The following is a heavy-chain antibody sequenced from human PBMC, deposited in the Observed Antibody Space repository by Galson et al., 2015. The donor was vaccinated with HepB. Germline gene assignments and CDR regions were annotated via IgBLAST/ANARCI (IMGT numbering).Heavy chain of an antibody. D-gene: IGHD6-6*01. Sequence: SLRLSCAASGFAFSDHGMHWVRQPPGKVLEWVAVIAHTGTVQYYADSVRGRFTVSRDNSKNTMYLQLNRARPEDAGLYYCAKEPRPRAARWYFDLWGRGTLVTVSS. CDR1: GFAFSDHG. CDR3: AKEPRPRAARWYFDL. J-gene: IGHJ2*01. V-gene: IGHV3-30*18. CDR2: IAHTGTVQ.